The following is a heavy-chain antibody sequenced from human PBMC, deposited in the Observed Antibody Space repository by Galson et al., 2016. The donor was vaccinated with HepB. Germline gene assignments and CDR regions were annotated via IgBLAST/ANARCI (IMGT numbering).Heavy chain of an antibody. CDR2: ISGPGTKT. CDR3: AKGKETQFLRLRGSQYFWDLDH. J-gene: IGHJ5*02. V-gene: IGHV3-23*01. CDR1: GLDFGKYA. D-gene: IGHD3-16*01. Sequence: SLRLSCAVSGLDFGKYAMSWVRQGPGKGLEWVSGISGPGTKTYYADSVRGRLTISRDNAKNTVFLQMNSLRAEDTALYYCAKGKETQFLRLRGSQYFWDLDHWGQGTLVTVSS.